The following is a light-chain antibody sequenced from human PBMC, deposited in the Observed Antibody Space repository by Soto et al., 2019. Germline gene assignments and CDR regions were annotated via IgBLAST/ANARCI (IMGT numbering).Light chain of an antibody. CDR3: QQYGGSPRT. J-gene: IGKJ1*01. CDR2: GAS. V-gene: IGKV3-20*01. Sequence: IGLTLSPGTLSLTKGERATLSCRASQSVSSNYLAWYQQKPGQAPRLLIYGASSRATGIPDRFSGSGSGTEFTLTISRLEPEDFAVYYCQQYGGSPRTFGQGAKVDI. CDR1: QSVSSNY.